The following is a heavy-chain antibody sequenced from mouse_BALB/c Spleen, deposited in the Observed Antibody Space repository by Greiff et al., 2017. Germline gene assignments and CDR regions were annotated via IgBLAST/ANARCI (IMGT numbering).Heavy chain of an antibody. CDR3: ARQAYYRYEGGYYYAMDY. Sequence: VQLQQSGAELVRPGSSVKISCKASGYAFSSYWMNWVKQRPGQGLEWIGQIYPGDGDTNYNGKFKGKATLTADKSSSTAYMQLSSLTSEDSAVYFCARQAYYRYEGGYYYAMDYWGQGTSVTVSS. J-gene: IGHJ4*01. CDR2: IYPGDGDT. D-gene: IGHD2-14*01. CDR1: GYAFSSYW. V-gene: IGHV1-80*01.